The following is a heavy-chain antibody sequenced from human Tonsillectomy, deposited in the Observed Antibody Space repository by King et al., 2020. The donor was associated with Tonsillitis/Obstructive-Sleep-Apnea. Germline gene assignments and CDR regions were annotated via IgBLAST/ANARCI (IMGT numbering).Heavy chain of an antibody. J-gene: IGHJ4*02. CDR2: IYPGDSDT. Sequence: VQLVESGAEVKKPGESLKISCKGSGYSFTSYWIGWVRQMPGKGLEWMGSIYPGDSDTRYSPSFQGQVTISAEKSISTAYLQWSSLKASDTAMYYCARHKVPGDFGVVIAIDYCGQGTLVTASS. CDR1: GYSFTSYW. CDR3: ARHKVPGDFGVVIAIDY. V-gene: IGHV5-51*01. D-gene: IGHD3-3*01.